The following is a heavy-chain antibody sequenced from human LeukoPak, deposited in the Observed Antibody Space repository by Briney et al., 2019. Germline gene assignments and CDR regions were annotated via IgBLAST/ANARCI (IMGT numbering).Heavy chain of an antibody. CDR1: GWSFSGYY. D-gene: IGHD1-26*01. Sequence: ETLSLTCEAYGWSFSGYYWSWIRQPPGKGLEWMGEIKHNGSTNYNPSLKSRVTISVDPYKNQFSQKLSSVTAADTAVYYCARGRPRTKLPDYWGQGNLVTVSS. CDR3: ARGRPRTKLPDY. V-gene: IGHV4-34*01. J-gene: IGHJ4*02. CDR2: IKHNGST.